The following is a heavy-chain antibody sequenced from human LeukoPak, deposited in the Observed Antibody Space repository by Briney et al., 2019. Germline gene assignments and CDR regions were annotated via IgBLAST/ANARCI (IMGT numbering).Heavy chain of an antibody. J-gene: IGHJ4*02. Sequence: GGSLRLSCAASGFTFSNYKMNWVRQAPGKGLEWLSYISSSSSYTNYADSVKGRFTISRDNAKNSLYLQLNSLRAEDTAVYYCARHRYREATDSWGQGTLVTVSS. CDR1: GFTFSNYK. CDR3: ARHRYREATDS. D-gene: IGHD4-11*01. CDR2: ISSSSSYT. V-gene: IGHV3-21*05.